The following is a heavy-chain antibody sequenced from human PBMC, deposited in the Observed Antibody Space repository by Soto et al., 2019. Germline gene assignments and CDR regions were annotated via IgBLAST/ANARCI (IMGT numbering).Heavy chain of an antibody. J-gene: IGHJ6*02. CDR3: ARGHQIVVVPAAIWDYYYGMDV. Sequence: SETLSLTCAVSCGSISSSNWWSWVRQPPGKGLEWIGEIYHSGSTNYNPSLKSRVTISVDKSKNQFSLKLSSVTAADTAVYYCARGHQIVVVPAAIWDYYYGMDVWGQGTTVTVSS. CDR1: CGSISSSNW. CDR2: IYHSGST. D-gene: IGHD2-2*02. V-gene: IGHV4-4*02.